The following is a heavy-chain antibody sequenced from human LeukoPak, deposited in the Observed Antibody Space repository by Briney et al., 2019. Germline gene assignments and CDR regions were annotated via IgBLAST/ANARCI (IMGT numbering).Heavy chain of an antibody. CDR3: ARKPAGWGVWFFDY. CDR1: GGTFSSYA. J-gene: IGHJ4*02. D-gene: IGHD2-2*01. CDR2: IIPIFGTA. V-gene: IGHV1-69*01. Sequence: SVKVSCKASGGTFSSYAISWVRQAPGQGLEWMGGIIPIFGTANYAQKFQGRVTITADESTSTAYMELSSLRSEDTAVYYCARKPAGWGVWFFDYWGQGALVTVSS.